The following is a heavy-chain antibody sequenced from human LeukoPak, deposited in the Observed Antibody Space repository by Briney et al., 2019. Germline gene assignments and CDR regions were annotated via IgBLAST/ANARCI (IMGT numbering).Heavy chain of an antibody. CDR1: GYTFTKFG. Sequence: ASVKVSCKGSGYTFTKFGITWVRQAPGQGLEWMGWISTYYGDTKYAQKLQGRVTMTRDTSMNTAYMELRSLRSDDTAVYYCARDPSNSSGRYIFFDFWGQGTLVAVSS. J-gene: IGHJ4*02. CDR3: ARDPSNSSGRYIFFDF. V-gene: IGHV1-18*01. D-gene: IGHD6-13*01. CDR2: ISTYYGDT.